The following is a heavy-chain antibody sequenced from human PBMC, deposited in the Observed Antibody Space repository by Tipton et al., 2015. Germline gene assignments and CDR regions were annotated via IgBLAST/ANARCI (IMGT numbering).Heavy chain of an antibody. J-gene: IGHJ6*02. CDR2: IYSGGST. CDR1: GFTVSSNY. D-gene: IGHD2-8*01. V-gene: IGHV3-53*01. Sequence: SLRLSCAASGFTVSSNYMTWVRQAPGKGLEWVSVIYSGGSTYYVEAVKGRFTISRDNSENTLYLQMNSLRAEDTAVYYCARGMVYAIYGMDVWGQGTTVTVSS. CDR3: ARGMVYAIYGMDV.